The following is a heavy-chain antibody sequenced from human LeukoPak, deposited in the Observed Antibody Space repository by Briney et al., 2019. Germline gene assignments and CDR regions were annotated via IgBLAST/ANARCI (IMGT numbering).Heavy chain of an antibody. J-gene: IGHJ4*02. Sequence: SGGSLRLSCAASGFTFSTYWTSWVRQAPGKGLEWVANIKEDGSEKYYGDSVKGRFTISRDNAKNSLYLQMNSLRAEDTAVYYCARDSSGYQWGQGTLVTVSS. CDR1: GFTFSTYW. D-gene: IGHD3-22*01. CDR2: IKEDGSEK. CDR3: ARDSSGYQ. V-gene: IGHV3-7*01.